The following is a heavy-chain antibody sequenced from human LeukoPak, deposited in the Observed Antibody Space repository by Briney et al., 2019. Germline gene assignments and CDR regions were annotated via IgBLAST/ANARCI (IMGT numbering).Heavy chain of an antibody. CDR1: GYTFTSYY. D-gene: IGHD5-24*01. J-gene: IGHJ4*02. CDR3: ARDEMDSLDY. CDR2: INPSSGNT. V-gene: IGHV1-46*01. Sequence: ASVKVSCKASGYTFTSYYLHWVRQAPGQGLEWMGIINPSSGNTNYAQKFQDRVTMTRDTSTSTVYMQLSSLRSEDTAVYYCARDEMDSLDYWGQGTLVTVSS.